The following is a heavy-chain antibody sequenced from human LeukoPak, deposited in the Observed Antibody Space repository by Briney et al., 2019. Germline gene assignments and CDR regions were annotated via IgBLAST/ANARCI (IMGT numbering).Heavy chain of an antibody. CDR1: GFTFSSYS. CDR2: ITSSSSYI. Sequence: GGSLRLSCAASGFTFSSYSMNWVRQAPGKGLEWVSSITSSSSYIYYADSVKGRFTISRDNAKNSLYLQMNSLRAEDTAVYYCARFGLEYYYYYMDVWGKGTTVTISS. CDR3: ARFGLEYYYYYMDV. J-gene: IGHJ6*03. V-gene: IGHV3-21*04. D-gene: IGHD3/OR15-3a*01.